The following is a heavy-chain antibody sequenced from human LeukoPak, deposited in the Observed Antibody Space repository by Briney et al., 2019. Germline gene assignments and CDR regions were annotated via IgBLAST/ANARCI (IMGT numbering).Heavy chain of an antibody. CDR2: IIPIFGTA. CDR1: GGTFSSYA. V-gene: IGHV1-69*05. D-gene: IGHD2-2*01. Sequence: GASVKVSCKASGGTFSSYAISWVRQAPGQGLEWMGGIIPIFGTANYAQKFQGRVTITTDESTSTAYMELSSLRSEDTAVYYCARDALSVSSTSCYYGCNDAFDIWGQGTMVTVSS. J-gene: IGHJ3*02. CDR3: ARDALSVSSTSCYYGCNDAFDI.